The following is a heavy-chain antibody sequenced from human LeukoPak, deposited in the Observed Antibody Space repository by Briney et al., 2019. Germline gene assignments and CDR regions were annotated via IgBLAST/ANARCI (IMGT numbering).Heavy chain of an antibody. V-gene: IGHV3-74*01. J-gene: IGHJ4*02. Sequence: GGSLRLSCAASGFTFRSYEMLWVRLTPGKGLTWVSRINSDGTKTDYADSVKGRFTISRDNGKNTLYLQMNSLRAEDTAIYYCASLDPFDYWGQGTLVTVSS. CDR1: GFTFRSYE. CDR3: ASLDPFDY. CDR2: INSDGTKT.